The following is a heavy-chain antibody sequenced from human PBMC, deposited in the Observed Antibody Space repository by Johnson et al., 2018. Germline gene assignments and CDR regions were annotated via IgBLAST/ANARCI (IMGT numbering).Heavy chain of an antibody. CDR3: AKAKIDFRTGGWAVYKDV. CDR2: ISYDGSNK. D-gene: IGHD3/OR15-3a*01. Sequence: QVQLVESGGGVVQSGRSLRLSCAASGFTFSSYAIHWVRQAPGKGLEWVAVISYDGSNKYYADSVKGRFSISRDNSMNTLYLKMNSLRPEDTAVYYCAKAKIDFRTGGWAVYKDVWGKGTTVTVSS. CDR1: GFTFSSYA. J-gene: IGHJ6*03. V-gene: IGHV3-30*18.